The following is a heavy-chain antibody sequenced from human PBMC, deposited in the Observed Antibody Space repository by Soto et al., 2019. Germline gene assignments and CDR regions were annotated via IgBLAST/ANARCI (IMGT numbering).Heavy chain of an antibody. D-gene: IGHD3-10*01. CDR1: GFNFSSYD. CDR3: ARRLQGSGSQFDY. CDR2: NVTAGDT. Sequence: EVQLVESGGCLVQPGGSLRLSCAASGFNFSSYDMHWVRQATGKGLEWVSANVTAGDTYYPGSVKGRFTISRENAKNSLSLQMNSLRAGDTAVYYCARRLQGSGSQFDYWGQGTLVTGSS. V-gene: IGHV3-13*04. J-gene: IGHJ4*02.